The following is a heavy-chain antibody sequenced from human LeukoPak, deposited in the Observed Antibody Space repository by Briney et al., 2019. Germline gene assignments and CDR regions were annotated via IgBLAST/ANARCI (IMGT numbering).Heavy chain of an antibody. Sequence: GGSLRLSCAASGFILNDYGMHWVRQAPGKGLGWVANIKHDESEKNYLDSVKGRFTISRDNAQNSLYLQMNGLRVEDTAVYYCTRRLDDWGQGTLVTVSS. CDR3: TRRLDD. CDR1: GFILNDYG. CDR2: IKHDESEK. J-gene: IGHJ4*02. V-gene: IGHV3-7*01. D-gene: IGHD3-16*01.